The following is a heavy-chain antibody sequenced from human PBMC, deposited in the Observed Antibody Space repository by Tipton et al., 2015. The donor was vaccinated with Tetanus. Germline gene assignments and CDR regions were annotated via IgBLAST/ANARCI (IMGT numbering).Heavy chain of an antibody. V-gene: IGHV4-34*01. D-gene: IGHD5-12*01. CDR2: VNQSGST. CDR3: ARANNDYPKKGPFDY. J-gene: IGHJ4*02. CDR1: DGSFNAYY. Sequence: AGLVKPSETLSLTCGVSDGSFNAYYWSWIRQTPGKGLEWIGEVNQSGSTKYNPSFNSRAAISVDTSKSQFSLNLKSVITADTAIYYCARANNDYPKKGPFDYWGQGILVTVSS.